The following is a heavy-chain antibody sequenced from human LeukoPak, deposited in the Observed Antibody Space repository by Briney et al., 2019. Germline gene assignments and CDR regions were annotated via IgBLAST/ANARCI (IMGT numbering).Heavy chain of an antibody. CDR2: IRYDGSNK. J-gene: IGHJ5*02. V-gene: IGHV3-30*02. CDR1: GFTFSSYC. CDR3: AKDSAYQLLLYNWFDP. Sequence: GGSLRLSCAASGFTFSSYCMHWVRQAPGKGPEWVAFIRYDGSNKYYADSVKGRFTISRDNSKNTLYLQMNSLRAEDTAVYYCAKDSAYQLLLYNWFDPWGQGTLVTVSS. D-gene: IGHD2-2*01.